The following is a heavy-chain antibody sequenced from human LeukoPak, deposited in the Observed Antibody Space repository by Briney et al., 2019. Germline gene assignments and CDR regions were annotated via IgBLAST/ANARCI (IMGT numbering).Heavy chain of an antibody. V-gene: IGHV3-23*01. D-gene: IGHD6-19*01. J-gene: IGHJ4*01. CDR3: AKGIYSSGWSYFAY. CDR2: LSGSGITT. CDR1: GLTFSNSA. Sequence: GGSLRLSCAAPGLTFSNSAMSWGRQAPGKGLEGVSTLSGSGITTYYADSVKGRFTISRDNSKNPPYLQRKSLRAEDTAVYYCAKGIYSSGWSYFAYWGHGTLVPVSS.